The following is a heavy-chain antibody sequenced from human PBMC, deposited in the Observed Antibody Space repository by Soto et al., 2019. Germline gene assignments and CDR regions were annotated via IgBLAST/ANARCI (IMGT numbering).Heavy chain of an antibody. D-gene: IGHD6-19*01. Sequence: QVQLVQSGAEVKKPGASVKVSCKASGYTFTSYDINWVRQATGQGREWMGWMNPNSGNTGYEQKFQGRVTMTRNTSISTAYMELRSLSSEDTAVYYCAAQDRYSSGWYQDYWGQGTLVTVSS. CDR2: MNPNSGNT. CDR1: GYTFTSYD. V-gene: IGHV1-8*01. CDR3: AAQDRYSSGWYQDY. J-gene: IGHJ4*02.